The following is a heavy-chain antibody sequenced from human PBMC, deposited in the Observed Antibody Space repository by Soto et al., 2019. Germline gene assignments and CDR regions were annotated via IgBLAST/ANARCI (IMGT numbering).Heavy chain of an antibody. CDR3: AKCRVVDSDILTGYYSFDY. CDR1: GFTFSSYA. V-gene: IGHV3-23*01. Sequence: GESLKISCAASGFTFSSYAMSWVRQAPGKGLEWVSAISGSGGSTYYADSVKGRFTISRDNSKNTLYLQMNSLRAEDTAVYYCAKCRVVDSDILTGYYSFDYWGQGTLVTVSS. D-gene: IGHD3-9*01. CDR2: ISGSGGST. J-gene: IGHJ4*02.